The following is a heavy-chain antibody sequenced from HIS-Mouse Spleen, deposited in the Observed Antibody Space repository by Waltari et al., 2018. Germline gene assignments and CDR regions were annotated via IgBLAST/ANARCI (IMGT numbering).Heavy chain of an antibody. Sequence: QVQLQQWGAGLVKPSETLSLTCAVYGGSFCGYSWSWIRQPPGKGLEWIGEINHSGSTNDNPSLKSRVTISVDTSKNQFSLKLSSVTAADTAVYYCARDTYYYGSGRDSYYYYGMDVWGQGTTVTVSS. J-gene: IGHJ6*02. V-gene: IGHV4-34*01. CDR1: GGSFCGYS. CDR3: ARDTYYYGSGRDSYYYYGMDV. D-gene: IGHD3-10*01. CDR2: INHSGST.